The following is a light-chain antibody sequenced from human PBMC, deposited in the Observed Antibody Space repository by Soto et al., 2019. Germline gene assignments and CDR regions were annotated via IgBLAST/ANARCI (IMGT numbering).Light chain of an antibody. Sequence: DIQMTQSPSSLSASEGDRVTITCRASQNINNYLNWYQHKLGQAPKLLIYAASGLQSGVPSRFIGSGSGTDFTLTITSVQGEDFASYFCQQSHTTPCTFGRGTKLEV. CDR2: AAS. CDR1: QNINNY. J-gene: IGKJ2*02. V-gene: IGKV1-39*01. CDR3: QQSHTTPCT.